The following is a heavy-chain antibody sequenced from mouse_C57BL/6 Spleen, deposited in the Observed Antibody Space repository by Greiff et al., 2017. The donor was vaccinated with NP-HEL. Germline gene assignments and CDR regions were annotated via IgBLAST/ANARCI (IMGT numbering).Heavy chain of an antibody. CDR2: IWSGGST. CDR1: GFSLTSYG. V-gene: IGHV2-2*01. D-gene: IGHD3-3*01. CDR3: ARKGRGTEAMDY. J-gene: IGHJ4*01. Sequence: VQLQQSGPGLVQPSQSLSITCTVSGFSLTSYGVHWVRQSPGQGLEWLGVIWSGGSTDNNAAFISRMSISKDNSKSQVFFKMNSLQADDTAIYYCARKGRGTEAMDYWGKGTSVTVSS.